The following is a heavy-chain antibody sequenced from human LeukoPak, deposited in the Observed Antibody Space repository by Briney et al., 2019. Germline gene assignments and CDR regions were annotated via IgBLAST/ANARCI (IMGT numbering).Heavy chain of an antibody. J-gene: IGHJ4*02. CDR1: GFTPSSYW. D-gene: IGHD1-26*01. CDR3: TRTWELLPHFDY. V-gene: IGHV3-74*01. Sequence: PGRSPRLSRAASGFTPSSYWMHSVRQAPGQRLVWVSRMNSDRSSTSYAYSVKGRFTISRDNAKNTLYLQMNSLRGEGTAVYYCTRTWELLPHFDYWGQGTLATVSS. CDR2: MNSDRSST.